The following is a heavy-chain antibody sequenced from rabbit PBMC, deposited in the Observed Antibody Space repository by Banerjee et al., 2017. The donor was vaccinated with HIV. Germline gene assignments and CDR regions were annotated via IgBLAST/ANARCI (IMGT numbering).Heavy chain of an antibody. CDR1: GFSFSNKHV. CDR2: IYTGSGNT. Sequence: QEQLVESGGDLVKPEGSLTLTCTASGFSFSNKHVMCWVRQAPGKGLEWIACIYTGSGNTVYATWAKGRFTISRTSSTTVALQMTSLTAADTATYFCARGGGGYAGYGHGDDAFDPWGQGTLVTVS. V-gene: IGHV1S45*01. D-gene: IGHD7-1*01. J-gene: IGHJ2*01. CDR3: ARGGGGYAGYGHGDDAFDP.